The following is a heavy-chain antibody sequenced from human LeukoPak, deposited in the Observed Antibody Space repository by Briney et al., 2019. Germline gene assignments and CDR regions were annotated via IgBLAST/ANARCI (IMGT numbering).Heavy chain of an antibody. CDR3: ACPITIFGVVAPYGMDV. D-gene: IGHD3-3*01. V-gene: IGHV3-23*01. CDR1: GFTFSRYA. J-gene: IGHJ6*02. Sequence: GASLRLSCAASGFTFSRYAMSWVRQAPGKGLEWVSAISGSGGSTYYADSVKGRFTISRDNSKNTLYLQMNSLRAEDTAVYYCACPITIFGVVAPYGMDVWGQGTTVTVSS. CDR2: ISGSGGST.